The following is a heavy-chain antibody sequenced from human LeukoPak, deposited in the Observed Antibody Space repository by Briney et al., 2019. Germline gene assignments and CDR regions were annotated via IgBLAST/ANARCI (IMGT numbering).Heavy chain of an antibody. CDR2: ITLSSSSI. V-gene: IGHV3-48*04. Sequence: GGSLRLSCAASGFNFNNYNMNWVRQAPGKGLAWVSYITLSSSSIYYADSVEGRFTISRDNAKNSLYLQMNSLRAEDTAVYYCARDHGGSSRFDPWGQGTLVTVSS. CDR3: ARDHGGSSRFDP. CDR1: GFNFNNYN. D-gene: IGHD6-6*01. J-gene: IGHJ5*02.